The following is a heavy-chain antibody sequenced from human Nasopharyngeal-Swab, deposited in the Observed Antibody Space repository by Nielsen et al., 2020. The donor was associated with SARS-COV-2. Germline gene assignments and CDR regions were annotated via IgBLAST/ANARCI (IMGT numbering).Heavy chain of an antibody. Sequence: GESLKISCAASGFTFTNYWMAWIRQAAGKGLEWVANTNQDGTERYYVDSVKGRFTISRDNGQSLLYLQMISLRAEDTAIYFCVAAVSGTSRTYYDYWGQGSLVTVSS. CDR2: TNQDGTER. J-gene: IGHJ4*02. D-gene: IGHD3-22*01. CDR1: GFTFTNYW. CDR3: VAAVSGTSRTYYDY. V-gene: IGHV3-7*03.